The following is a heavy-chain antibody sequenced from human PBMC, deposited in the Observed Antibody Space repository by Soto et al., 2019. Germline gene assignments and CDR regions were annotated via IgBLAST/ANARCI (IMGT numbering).Heavy chain of an antibody. V-gene: IGHV1-18*04. CDR2: ISAYNGNT. CDR3: ARDYYGSGSYYPWFDP. CDR1: GYTFTSYG. D-gene: IGHD3-10*01. J-gene: IGHJ5*02. Sequence: ASVKVSCKASGYTFTSYGISWVRQAPGQGLEWMGWISAYNGNTNYAQKLQGRVTMTTDTSTSTAYMELRSLRSDDTAVYYCARDYYGSGSYYPWFDPWGQGTLVTVPS.